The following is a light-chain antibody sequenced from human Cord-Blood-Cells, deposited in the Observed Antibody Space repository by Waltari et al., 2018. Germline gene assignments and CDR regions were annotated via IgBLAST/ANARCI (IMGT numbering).Light chain of an antibody. CDR2: GAS. CDR3: QQYNNWPPLT. Sequence: EIVMTQSPATLSVSPGERATLSCRASQSVSSNLAWYQQNPGQAHRLLIYGASTRATGIPARFSGSGSGTEFTLTISSLQSEDFAVYYCQQYNNWPPLTFGGGTKVEIK. CDR1: QSVSSN. J-gene: IGKJ4*01. V-gene: IGKV3-15*01.